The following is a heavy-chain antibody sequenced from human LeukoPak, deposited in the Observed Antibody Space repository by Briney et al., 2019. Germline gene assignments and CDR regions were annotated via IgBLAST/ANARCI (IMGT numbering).Heavy chain of an antibody. CDR2: IDPNSGGT. Sequence: GASLKGSCKTSVYTFTGYYMHCVRQAPGQRLEWMGWIDPNSGGTTYAQKFQGRVTMNRDTSISTAHMELSRLTSDDTAVYYCARDGVVRGVIIYWGQGTLVTVSS. CDR1: VYTFTGYY. J-gene: IGHJ4*02. CDR3: ARDGVVRGVIIY. D-gene: IGHD3-10*01. V-gene: IGHV1-2*02.